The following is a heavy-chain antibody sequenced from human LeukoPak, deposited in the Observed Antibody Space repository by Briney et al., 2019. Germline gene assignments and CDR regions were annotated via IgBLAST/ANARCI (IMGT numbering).Heavy chain of an antibody. V-gene: IGHV4-34*01. CDR1: GGSITAYY. CDR2: NNHSRGT. CDR3: AREDYYFDS. Sequence: PSETLSLTCSVYGGSITAYYWSWIRQPPGKGLEWIGENNHSRGTKYNPSLESRVTILLDASKNEFSLNLNSVTAADTAVYYCAREDYYFDSWGQGTLVTVSS. J-gene: IGHJ4*02.